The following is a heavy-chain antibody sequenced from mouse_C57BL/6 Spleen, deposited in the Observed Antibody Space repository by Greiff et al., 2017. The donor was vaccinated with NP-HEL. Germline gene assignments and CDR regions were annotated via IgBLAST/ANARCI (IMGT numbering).Heavy chain of an antibody. CDR1: GYAFTNYL. Sequence: VQLQQSGAELVRPGTSVKVSCKASGYAFTNYLIEWVKQRPGQGLEWIGVINPGGGGTNYNEKFKGKATLTADKSSSTAYMQLSSLTSEDSAVYFCARSEDYDYDVAWYAYWGNGTLVTVAA. V-gene: IGHV1-54*01. D-gene: IGHD2-4*01. CDR3: ARSEDYDYDVAWYAY. CDR2: INPGGGGT. J-gene: IGHJ3*01.